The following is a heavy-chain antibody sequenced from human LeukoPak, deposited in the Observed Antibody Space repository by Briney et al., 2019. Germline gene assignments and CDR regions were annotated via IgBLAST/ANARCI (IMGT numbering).Heavy chain of an antibody. CDR1: GFTFSSYS. V-gene: IGHV3-21*01. D-gene: IGHD3-10*01. CDR2: ISSSSSYI. CDR3: ASDLGYGSGSY. J-gene: IGHJ4*02. Sequence: PGGSLRLSCAASGFTFSSYSMNWVRQAPGKALEWVSSISSSSSYIYYADSVKGRFTISRENAKNSLYLKMNSLRGEDTGVYYCASDLGYGSGSYWGQGTVVSV.